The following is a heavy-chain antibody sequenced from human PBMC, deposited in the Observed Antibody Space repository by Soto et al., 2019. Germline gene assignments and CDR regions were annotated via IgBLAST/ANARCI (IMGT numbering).Heavy chain of an antibody. J-gene: IGHJ4*02. D-gene: IGHD2-2*01. CDR2: ISGNSGST. V-gene: IGHV3-23*01. Sequence: GALRLSCAASGFTFSSYAMSWVRQAPGKGPEWVSSISGNSGSTYNADSVKGRFTISRDNFKNTVFLEMNSLRSEDTAIYYCAKDTVVVPAAGRGFDYWGQGTLVTVSS. CDR1: GFTFSSYA. CDR3: AKDTVVVPAAGRGFDY.